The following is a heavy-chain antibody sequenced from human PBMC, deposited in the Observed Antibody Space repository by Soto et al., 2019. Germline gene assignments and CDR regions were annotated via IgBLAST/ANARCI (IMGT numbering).Heavy chain of an antibody. CDR3: AHRVLRTVFGLVTTTAIYFDF. D-gene: IGHD3-3*01. CDR2: TYWDDDK. CDR1: GFSLTTSGVG. Sequence: QITLNESGPTVVRPTETLTLTCRFSGFSLTTSGVGVGWIRQSPGKAPAWLALTYWDDDKRYSASLKSRLTITKDTSKNQVLLTVSDLDSTDTATYYCAHRVLRTVFGLVTTTAIYFDFWGQGTPVAVSS. J-gene: IGHJ4*02. V-gene: IGHV2-5*02.